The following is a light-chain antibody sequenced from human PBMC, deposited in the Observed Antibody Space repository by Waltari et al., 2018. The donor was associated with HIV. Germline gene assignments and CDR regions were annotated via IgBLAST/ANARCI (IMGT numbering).Light chain of an antibody. CDR1: NLGDNY. Sequence: SFELTQPPSVSVSPGQTASIPRPGENLGDNYACWYHQKPGQSPVMVIYQDKRRPSGIRVRFSASNTSNTATLTISRTQALDEADYYCQVWDSTTVVFGGGTRLTVL. V-gene: IGLV3-1*01. CDR3: QVWDSTTVV. J-gene: IGLJ2*01. CDR2: QDK.